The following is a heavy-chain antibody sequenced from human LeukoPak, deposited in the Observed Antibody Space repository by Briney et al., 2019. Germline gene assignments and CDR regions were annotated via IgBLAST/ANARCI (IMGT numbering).Heavy chain of an antibody. D-gene: IGHD4/OR15-4a*01. CDR1: GGSISSYY. V-gene: IGHV4-59*01. CDR3: ARRDYPRGGFDL. CDR2: IYYSGST. J-gene: IGHJ2*01. Sequence: PSETLSLTCTVSGGSISSYYWSWIRQPPGKGLEWIGYIYYSGSTNYNPSLKSRVTISVDTSKNQFSLKLSSVTAADTAVYYCARRDYPRGGFDLWGRGTLVTVSS.